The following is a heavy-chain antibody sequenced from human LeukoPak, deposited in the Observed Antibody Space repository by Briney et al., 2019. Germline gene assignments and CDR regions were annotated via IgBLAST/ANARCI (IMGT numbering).Heavy chain of an antibody. D-gene: IGHD1-26*01. Sequence: GGSLRLSSAASGFTFSSYEMNWGRPAPGEGLEWVSYISSSRSTIHYADSVKGRFTISRSNAKNSLYLQMNSLRAEDTAVYYCARAGGSYLNYFDYWGQGTLVTVSS. CDR3: ARAGGSYLNYFDY. CDR2: ISSSRSTI. CDR1: GFTFSSYE. J-gene: IGHJ4*02. V-gene: IGHV3-48*03.